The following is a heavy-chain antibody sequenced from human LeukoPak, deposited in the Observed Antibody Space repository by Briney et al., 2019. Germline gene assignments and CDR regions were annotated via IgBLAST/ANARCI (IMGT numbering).Heavy chain of an antibody. D-gene: IGHD3-22*01. CDR3: VKDEVYLDSGGYPTPDTTLDY. V-gene: IGHV3-33*06. CDR1: GFRFNNYG. J-gene: IGHJ4*02. Sequence: GRSLRLSCAASGFRFNNYGIHWVRQAPGKGLEWVAVTWYDGSNKYYADSVRDRFTVSRDNSENTVYLQMNSLRVEDTAVYYCVKDEVYLDSGGYPTPDTTLDYWGQGTLVTVSS. CDR2: TWYDGSNK.